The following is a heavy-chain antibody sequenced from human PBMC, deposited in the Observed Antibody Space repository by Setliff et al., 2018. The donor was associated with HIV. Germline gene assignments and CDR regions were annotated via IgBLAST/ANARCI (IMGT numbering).Heavy chain of an antibody. CDR3: AKSSPSIGYITDC. D-gene: IGHD5-12*01. CDR2: FHYTGGT. J-gene: IGHJ4*02. V-gene: IGHV4-59*01. CDR1: GVSINTYY. Sequence: SETLSLTCSVSGVSINTYYWNWVRQSGTGLEWIGYFHYTGGTSYNPSLTRRVTISADTSKNQFSLNLTSVTAADTAVYFCAKSSPSIGYITDCWGQGAPVTVSS.